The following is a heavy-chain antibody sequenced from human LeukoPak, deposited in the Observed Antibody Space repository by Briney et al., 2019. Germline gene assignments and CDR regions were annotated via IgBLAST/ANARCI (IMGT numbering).Heavy chain of an antibody. V-gene: IGHV4-34*01. Sequence: TSETLSLTCAVYGGSFSGYYCSWIRQPPAKGLEWIGEINHSGSTNYNPSLKSRVTISVDTSKNQFSLKLSSVTAADTAVYYCARGQVTFGGVIAFDYWGQGTLVTVSS. CDR1: GGSFSGYY. J-gene: IGHJ4*02. D-gene: IGHD3-16*02. CDR2: INHSGST. CDR3: ARGQVTFGGVIAFDY.